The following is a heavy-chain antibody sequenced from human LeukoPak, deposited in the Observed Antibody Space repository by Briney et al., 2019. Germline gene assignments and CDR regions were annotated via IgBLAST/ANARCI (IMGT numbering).Heavy chain of an antibody. CDR3: ARDGYTAHVFWFRGGGSNYYMDV. V-gene: IGHV1-18*01. Sequence: LRASVKVSCKASGYTFTSYGISWVRLAPGQGPEWMGRINTYNGDVGYAEKFQERVSMTAETSSMTVHMELRNLTSEDTAVYFCARDGYTAHVFWFRGGGSNYYMDVWGSGTTVTVSS. CDR1: GYTFTSYG. CDR2: INTYNGDV. D-gene: IGHD3-3*01. J-gene: IGHJ6*03.